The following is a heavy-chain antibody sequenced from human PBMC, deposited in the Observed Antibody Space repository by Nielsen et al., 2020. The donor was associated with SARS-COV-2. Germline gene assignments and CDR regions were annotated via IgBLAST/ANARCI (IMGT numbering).Heavy chain of an antibody. Sequence: SETLSLTCAISGDSVSSSSAAWNWIRQSPSRGLEWLGRTYYRSKWYNDYAVSVKSRITINPDTSKNQFSLQLNSVTPEDTAVYYCARANWYQHDPDYYYYYGMDVWGQGTTVTVSS. V-gene: IGHV6-1*01. CDR1: GDSVSSSSAA. J-gene: IGHJ6*02. CDR3: ARANWYQHDPDYYYYYGMDV. CDR2: TYYRSKWYN. D-gene: IGHD2-2*01.